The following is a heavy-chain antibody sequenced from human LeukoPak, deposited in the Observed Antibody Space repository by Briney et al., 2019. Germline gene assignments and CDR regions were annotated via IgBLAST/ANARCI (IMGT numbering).Heavy chain of an antibody. Sequence: SETLSLTCTVSGGSISSYYWSWIRQPPGKGLEWIGYIYYSGSTNYNPSLKSRVTISVDTSKNQFSLKLSSVTAADTAVYYCARDYVYGRYMDVWGKGTTVTVSS. CDR2: IYYSGST. D-gene: IGHD2-8*01. V-gene: IGHV4-59*01. J-gene: IGHJ6*03. CDR1: GGSISSYY. CDR3: ARDYVYGRYMDV.